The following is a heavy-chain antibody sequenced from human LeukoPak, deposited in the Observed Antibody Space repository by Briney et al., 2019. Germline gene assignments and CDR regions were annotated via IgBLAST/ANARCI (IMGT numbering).Heavy chain of an antibody. D-gene: IGHD5-18*01. CDR2: IYDSGST. CDR1: GGSISSHY. J-gene: IGHJ4*02. CDR3: ARAGGGYNLDY. Sequence: SETLSLTCTVSGGSISSHYWSWIRQSPGKGLEWIGYIYDSGSTNYNPSLKSRVTISVATSKNQFSLKLSSVTAADTAVYYCARAGGGYNLDYWGQGILVTDSS. V-gene: IGHV4-59*11.